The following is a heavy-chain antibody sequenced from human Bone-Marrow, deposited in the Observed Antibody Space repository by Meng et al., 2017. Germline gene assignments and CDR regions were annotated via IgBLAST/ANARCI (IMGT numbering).Heavy chain of an antibody. Sequence: ASVKVSCKASGYTFTGYYLHWVRQAPGQGLEWMGWINPNSGGTNYAQKFQGRVTMTRDTSISTAYMELSRLRSDDTAVYYCARDKRDIAVVVANNNYYYYGMDVWGQGTTVTVSS. J-gene: IGHJ6*02. CDR3: ARDKRDIAVVVANNNYYYYGMDV. V-gene: IGHV1-2*02. D-gene: IGHD2-15*01. CDR2: INPNSGGT. CDR1: GYTFTGYY.